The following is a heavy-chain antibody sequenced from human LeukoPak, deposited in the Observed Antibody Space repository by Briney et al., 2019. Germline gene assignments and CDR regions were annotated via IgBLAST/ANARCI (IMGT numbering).Heavy chain of an antibody. CDR1: GLRFSRFC. V-gene: IGHV3-23*01. CDR2: IRGNGET. CDR3: AKASWVSSTDAVR. Sequence: GSLRLPCAGVGLRFSRFCMGWVRPGPGGGLEWVSSIRGNGETFYADSVKGRFTLSSDSSRNTVYFQLNNLRVEDTAIYYCAKASWVSSTDAVRWGQGTLVTVSS. D-gene: IGHD3-16*01. J-gene: IGHJ4*02.